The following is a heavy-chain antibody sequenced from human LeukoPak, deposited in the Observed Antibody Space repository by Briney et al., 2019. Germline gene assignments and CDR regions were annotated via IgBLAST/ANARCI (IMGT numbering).Heavy chain of an antibody. Sequence: GGSLRLSCAASGFTFSSHGMHWVRQAPGKGLEWVAFIGYDGSEKMYADSVKGRFTISRDNSKSTLYLQMNSLRAEDTAVYYCAKEGTSLRYFDWLSRPLYYMDVWGKGTTVTISS. D-gene: IGHD3-9*01. V-gene: IGHV3-30*02. J-gene: IGHJ6*03. CDR3: AKEGTSLRYFDWLSRPLYYMDV. CDR1: GFTFSSHG. CDR2: IGYDGSEK.